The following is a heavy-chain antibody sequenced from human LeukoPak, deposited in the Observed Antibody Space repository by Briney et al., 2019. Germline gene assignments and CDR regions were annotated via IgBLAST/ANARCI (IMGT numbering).Heavy chain of an antibody. Sequence: GASVKVSCKASGYTFTSYDINWVRQATGQGLEWMGWMNPNSGNTGYAQKFQGRVTITRNTSISTAYMELSSLRSEDTAVYYCARGPAPYQLLYRYYYYYYMDVWGKGTTVTVSS. V-gene: IGHV1-8*03. CDR3: ARGPAPYQLLYRYYYYYYMDV. CDR2: MNPNSGNT. CDR1: GYTFTSYD. J-gene: IGHJ6*03. D-gene: IGHD2-2*02.